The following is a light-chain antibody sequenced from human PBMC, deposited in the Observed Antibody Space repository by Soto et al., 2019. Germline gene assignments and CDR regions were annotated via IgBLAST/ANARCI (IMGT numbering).Light chain of an antibody. CDR1: QSVSSY. CDR3: QQRRNGPQIT. J-gene: IGKJ5*01. CDR2: DAS. V-gene: IGKV3-11*01. Sequence: EIVLTQSPATLSLSPGERATLSCRASQSVSSYLAWYQQKPGQAPRLLIYDASNRATGIPARFSGSGSGTNFTLPTSTLGPEDFAVYYGQQRRNGPQITFGQGTRLEIK.